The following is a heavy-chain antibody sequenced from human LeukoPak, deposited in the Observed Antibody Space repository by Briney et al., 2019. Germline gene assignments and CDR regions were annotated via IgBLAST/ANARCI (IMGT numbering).Heavy chain of an antibody. V-gene: IGHV4-4*07. CDR2: IYNSGST. CDR1: GGSISSYY. Sequence: SETLSLTCTVSGGSISSYYWSWIRQPPGKGVEWIGHIYNSGSTNYNPSLKSRVTMSVDTSKNQFSLKLSSVTAADTAVYYCARELGVAKYYYGSGVIDPWGQGTLVTVSS. CDR3: ARELGVAKYYYGSGVIDP. J-gene: IGHJ5*02. D-gene: IGHD3-10*01.